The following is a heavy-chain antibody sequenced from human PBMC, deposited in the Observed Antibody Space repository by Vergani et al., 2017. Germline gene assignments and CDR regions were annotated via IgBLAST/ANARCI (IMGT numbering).Heavy chain of an antibody. J-gene: IGHJ5*02. Sequence: QLQLQESGPGLVKPSETLSLTCTVSGGPISSSSYYWGWIRQPPGKGLEWIGSIYYSGSTYYKPSLKSRVTISVNTSKNQVSLKLSSVTAADTAVEYYVRGIRDFDWLFGFSGWFDPWGQGTLVTVSS. CDR2: IYYSGST. CDR1: GGPISSSSYY. CDR3: VRGIRDFDWLFGFSGWFDP. D-gene: IGHD3-9*01. V-gene: IGHV4-39*01.